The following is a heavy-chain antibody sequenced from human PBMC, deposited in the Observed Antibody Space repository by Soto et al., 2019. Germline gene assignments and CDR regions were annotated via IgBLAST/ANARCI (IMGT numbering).Heavy chain of an antibody. CDR3: ATSGGGWYLY. D-gene: IGHD6-19*01. J-gene: IGHJ4*02. Sequence: QVQLVQSGAEVKKPGASVKVSCKASGYTFSSYDINWVRQATGQGLEWMGWLNPNSGDTGYAQKLQGRVTLTRNTSIHTAYRELSSLPSEATAVYYCATSGGGWYLYWGQGTLVTVSS. V-gene: IGHV1-8*01. CDR1: GYTFSSYD. CDR2: LNPNSGDT.